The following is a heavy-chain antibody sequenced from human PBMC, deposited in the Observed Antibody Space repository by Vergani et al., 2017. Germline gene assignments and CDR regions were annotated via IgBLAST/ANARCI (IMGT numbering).Heavy chain of an antibody. J-gene: IGHJ5*02. CDR1: GGTFSSYA. Sequence: QVQLVQSGAEVKKPGSSVKVSCKASGGTFSSYAISWVRQAPGQGLEWMGGIIPIFGTANYAQKFQGRVTITADESTSTAYMELSRLRSDDTAVYYCARASYYDYVWGSYLGYNWFDPWGQGTLVTVSS. D-gene: IGHD3-16*01. CDR2: IIPIFGTA. V-gene: IGHV1-69*01. CDR3: ARASYYDYVWGSYLGYNWFDP.